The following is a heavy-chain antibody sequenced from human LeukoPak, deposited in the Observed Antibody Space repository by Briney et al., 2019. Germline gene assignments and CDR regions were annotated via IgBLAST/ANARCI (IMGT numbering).Heavy chain of an antibody. CDR2: IYYSGST. Sequence: SETLSLTCTVSGGSVSSGSYYWSWIRQPPGKGLEWIGYIYYSGSTNYNPSLKSRVTISVDTSKNQFSLKLSSVTAADTAVYHCARAIPSSSWYFSRVDYWGQGTLVTVSS. D-gene: IGHD6-13*01. CDR3: ARAIPSSSWYFSRVDY. V-gene: IGHV4-61*01. J-gene: IGHJ4*02. CDR1: GGSVSSGSYY.